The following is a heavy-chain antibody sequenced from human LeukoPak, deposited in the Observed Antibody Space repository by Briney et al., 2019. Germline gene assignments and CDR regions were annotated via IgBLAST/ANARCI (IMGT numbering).Heavy chain of an antibody. Sequence: GGSLRLSCAASGFPFSDYYMSWIRQAPGKGLEWVSYISSSGRIIYYADSVKGRFTISRDNAKNSLFLQMNSLRAEDTAVYYCAKLPGRAADYWGQGTLVTVSS. V-gene: IGHV3-11*01. CDR2: ISSSGRII. CDR1: GFPFSDYY. J-gene: IGHJ4*02. CDR3: AKLPGRAADY.